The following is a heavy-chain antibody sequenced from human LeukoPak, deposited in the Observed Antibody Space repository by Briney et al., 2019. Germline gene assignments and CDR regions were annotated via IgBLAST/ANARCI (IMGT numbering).Heavy chain of an antibody. CDR3: ARENLATYCGGDCYSVGWFDP. CDR1: GYTFTGYY. J-gene: IGHJ5*02. CDR2: INPNSGGT. D-gene: IGHD2-21*01. V-gene: IGHV1-2*02. Sequence: ASVKVSCKASGYTFTGYYMHWVRQAPGQGLEWMGWINPNSGGTNYAQKFQGRVTMTRDTSISTAYMELSRLRSDDTAVYYCARENLATYCGGDCYSVGWFDPWGQGTLVTVSS.